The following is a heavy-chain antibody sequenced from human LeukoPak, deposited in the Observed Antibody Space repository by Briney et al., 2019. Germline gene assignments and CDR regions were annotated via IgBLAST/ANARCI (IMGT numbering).Heavy chain of an antibody. CDR2: ISAYNGNT. D-gene: IGHD2-15*01. J-gene: IGHJ4*02. CDR3: ARGQRRFYCSGGSCLLYYFDY. CDR1: GYTFTSYG. V-gene: IGHV1-18*01. Sequence: ASVKVSCKASGYTFTSYGISWVRQAPGQGLEWMGWISAYNGNTNYAQKLQGRVTMTTDTSTSTAYMELRSLRSEDTAVYYCARGQRRFYCSGGSCLLYYFDYWGQGTLVTVSS.